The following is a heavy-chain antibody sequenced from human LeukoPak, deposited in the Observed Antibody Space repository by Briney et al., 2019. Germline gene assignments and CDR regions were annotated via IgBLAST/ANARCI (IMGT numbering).Heavy chain of an antibody. CDR2: ISSSGSTI. V-gene: IGHV3-48*03. CDR3: ARERRSDFDWLLPRANYYYYYYMDV. CDR1: GFTFSSYE. D-gene: IGHD3-9*01. Sequence: GGSLRLSCAASGFTFSSYEMNWVRQAPGKGLEWVSYISSSGSTIYYADSVKGRFTISRDNAKNSLYLQMNSLRAEDTAVYYCARERRSDFDWLLPRANYYYYYYMDVWGKGTTVTVSS. J-gene: IGHJ6*03.